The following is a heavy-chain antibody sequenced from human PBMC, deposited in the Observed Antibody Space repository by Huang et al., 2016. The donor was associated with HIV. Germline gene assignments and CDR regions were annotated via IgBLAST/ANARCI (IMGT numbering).Heavy chain of an antibody. Sequence: QVQLQQWGAGLLKPSETLSLTCAVYGGSFSGYYWSWIRQSPGKGLEWIGEINHSGSTNYNPSIKSRLTRSVDTSKNQFSLKRSSVTAADTAVYYCARERMMSWLDDHDAFDIWGQGTMITVSS. V-gene: IGHV4-34*01. J-gene: IGHJ3*02. CDR3: ARERMMSWLDDHDAFDI. CDR1: GGSFSGYY. CDR2: INHSGST. D-gene: IGHD1-1*01.